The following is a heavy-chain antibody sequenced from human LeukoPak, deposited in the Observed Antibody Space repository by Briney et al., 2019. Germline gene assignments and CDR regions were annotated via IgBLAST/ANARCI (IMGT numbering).Heavy chain of an antibody. D-gene: IGHD2-15*01. CDR2: INHSGST. Sequence: PSETLSLTCAVYGGSFSSYYWSWIRQPPGKGLEWIGEINHSGSTNYNPSLKSRVTISVDTSKNQFSLKLSSVTAADTAVYYCARGRDIVVVVAATPFDYWGQGTLVTVSS. V-gene: IGHV4-34*01. CDR3: ARGRDIVVVVAATPFDY. CDR1: GGSFSSYY. J-gene: IGHJ4*02.